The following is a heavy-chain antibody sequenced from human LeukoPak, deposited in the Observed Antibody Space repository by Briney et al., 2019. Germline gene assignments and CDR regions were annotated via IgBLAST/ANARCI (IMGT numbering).Heavy chain of an antibody. Sequence: SETLSLTCTVSGXXIXXYYWXXXXXPPGKGLEWIGYISXXGSTNYNPSLKXRVTISIDTSKNQFSLKLRSVTAADTAIYYCARQGYDILTGYIDAFDIWGQGTMVTVSS. J-gene: IGHJ3*02. CDR3: ARQGYDILTGYIDAFDI. CDR2: ISXXGST. V-gene: IGHV4-59*08. D-gene: IGHD3-9*01. CDR1: GXXIXXYY.